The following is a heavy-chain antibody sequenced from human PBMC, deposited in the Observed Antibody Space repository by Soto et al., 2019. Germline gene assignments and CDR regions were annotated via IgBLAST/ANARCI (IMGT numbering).Heavy chain of an antibody. CDR1: GYTFTGYY. V-gene: IGHV1-8*02. J-gene: IGHJ4*02. CDR3: ARSGGGSNVNFDY. Sequence: ASVKVSCKASGYTFTGYYMHWVRQAPGQGLEWMGWINPNSGHTGYVQKFQGRVTMTRNTAISTAYMELSSLRSEDTAVYYCARSGGGSNVNFDYWGQGTLVTVSS. D-gene: IGHD2-15*01. CDR2: INPNSGHT.